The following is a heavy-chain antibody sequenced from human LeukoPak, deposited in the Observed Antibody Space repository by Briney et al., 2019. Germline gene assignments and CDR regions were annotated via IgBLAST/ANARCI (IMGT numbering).Heavy chain of an antibody. D-gene: IGHD3-10*01. V-gene: IGHV1-18*01. Sequence: ASVKVSCKASGYIFTNYGISWLRQAPGQGLEWMGWISAYNGDTKYLQNLQGRITMTIGTSTSTAYMELRSLRSDDTAVYYCARDNPYYYLYWGQGTLVTVSS. J-gene: IGHJ4*02. CDR2: ISAYNGDT. CDR1: GYIFTNYG. CDR3: ARDNPYYYLY.